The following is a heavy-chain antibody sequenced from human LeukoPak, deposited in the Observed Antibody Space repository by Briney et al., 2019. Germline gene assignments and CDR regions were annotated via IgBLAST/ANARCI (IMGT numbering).Heavy chain of an antibody. V-gene: IGHV4-59*01. J-gene: IGHJ6*03. CDR3: ARIGVATAILDYYYYMDV. Sequence: PSETLSLTCTVSGGSISSYYWSWIRQPPGKGLEWIGYIYYSGSTNYNPSLKSRVTISVDTSKNQFSLRLISVTAADTAVYYCARIGVATAILDYYYYMDVWGKGTTVTISS. CDR1: GGSISSYY. CDR2: IYYSGST. D-gene: IGHD2-2*02.